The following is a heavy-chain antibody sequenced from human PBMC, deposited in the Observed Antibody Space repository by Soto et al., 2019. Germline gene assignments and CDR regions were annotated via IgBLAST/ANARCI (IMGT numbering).Heavy chain of an antibody. CDR1: GFIFSNAW. Sequence: RSLRLSCAASGFIFSNAWMNWVRQGPGKGLEWVGRIKSKTDGGTTDYVVPVKGRFTISRDDSKNMAYLQMNSLKTEDTAVYYCTRTFDGSDSLSPDFDFWGQGTLVTVSS. CDR2: IKSKTDGGTT. D-gene: IGHD2-21*01. J-gene: IGHJ4*02. CDR3: TRTFDGSDSLSPDFDF. V-gene: IGHV3-15*07.